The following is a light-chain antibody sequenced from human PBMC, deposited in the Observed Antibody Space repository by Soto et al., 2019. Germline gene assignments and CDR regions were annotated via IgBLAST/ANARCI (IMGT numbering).Light chain of an antibody. Sequence: DIQMTQSPSSLSASVGDRVTITCRASQSISSYLNWYQQKPGKAPKPLIYAASSLQSGVLSRFSGSGSGTDFTLTISSLQPEDFATYYCQQSYSTPRTFGQGTKVEIK. V-gene: IGKV1-39*01. CDR1: QSISSY. CDR2: AAS. CDR3: QQSYSTPRT. J-gene: IGKJ1*01.